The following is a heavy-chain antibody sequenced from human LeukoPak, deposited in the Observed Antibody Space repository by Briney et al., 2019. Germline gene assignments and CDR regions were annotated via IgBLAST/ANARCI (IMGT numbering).Heavy chain of an antibody. CDR3: ARGAPDIVVVPAAAYYYYMDV. D-gene: IGHD2-2*01. V-gene: IGHV1-2*02. CDR2: INPNSGGT. CDR1: GYTFTGYY. J-gene: IGHJ6*03. Sequence: GASVKVSCKASGYTFTGYYMHWVRQAPGQGLEWMGWINPNSGGTNYAQKFRGRVTMTRDTSISTAYMELSRLRSDDTAVYYCARGAPDIVVVPAAAYYYYMDVWGKGTTVTVSS.